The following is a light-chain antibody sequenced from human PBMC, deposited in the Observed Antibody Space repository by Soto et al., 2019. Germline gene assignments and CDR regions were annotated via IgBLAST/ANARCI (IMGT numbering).Light chain of an antibody. V-gene: IGKV3-20*01. J-gene: IGKJ1*01. CDR2: AAS. Sequence: EIVLAQSPGTLSLSPGERATLSCRASQSVGGTQLAWYQQRPGQAPRLLIYAASNRATGIPDRFSGGGSGTDFTLTISRLEPEDFAVYYCQDYGYSRTFGQGTKVDIK. CDR3: QDYGYSRT. CDR1: QSVGGTQ.